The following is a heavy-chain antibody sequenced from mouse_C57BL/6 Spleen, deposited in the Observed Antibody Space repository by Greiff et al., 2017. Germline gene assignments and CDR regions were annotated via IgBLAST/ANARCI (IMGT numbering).Heavy chain of an antibody. CDR1: GYTFTSYW. J-gene: IGHJ4*01. CDR2: IYPSDSET. CDR3: ARDYYYGSSPYYAMDY. Sequence: QVQLQQPGAELVRPGSSVKLSCKASGYTFTSYWMDWVKQRPGQGLEWIGNIYPSDSETHYNQKFKDKATLTVDKSSSTAYMQLSSLTSEDSAVYYCARDYYYGSSPYYAMDYWGQGTSVTVSS. V-gene: IGHV1-61*01. D-gene: IGHD1-1*01.